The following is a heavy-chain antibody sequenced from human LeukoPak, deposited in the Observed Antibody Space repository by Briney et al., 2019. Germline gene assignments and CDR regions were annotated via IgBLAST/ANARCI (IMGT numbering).Heavy chain of an antibody. D-gene: IGHD3-10*01. CDR3: AKDRSPMIRGVFDY. J-gene: IGHJ4*02. V-gene: IGHV3-9*01. CDR1: GFIFDDYA. CDR2: ISWNSASI. Sequence: GGSLRLSCAASGFIFDDYAMHWVRQAPGKGLEWVSGISWNSASIGYADSVKGRFTISRDNAKNSLYLQMNSLRAEDTALYYCAKDRSPMIRGVFDYWAREPWSPSPQ.